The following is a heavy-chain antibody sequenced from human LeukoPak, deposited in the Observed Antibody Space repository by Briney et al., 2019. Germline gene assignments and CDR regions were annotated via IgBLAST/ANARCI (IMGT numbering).Heavy chain of an antibody. J-gene: IGHJ4*02. CDR3: VRTERGGSGSDY. CDR2: ISAYNGNT. CDR1: GYTFTSYG. D-gene: IGHD3-10*01. V-gene: IGHV1-18*01. Sequence: ASVKVSCKASGYTFTSYGISWVRQAPGQGLEWLGWISAYNGNTNYAQKLQGRVTMTTDTSTSTAYMELRSLRSDDTAVYYCVRTERGGSGSDYWGQGTLVTVSS.